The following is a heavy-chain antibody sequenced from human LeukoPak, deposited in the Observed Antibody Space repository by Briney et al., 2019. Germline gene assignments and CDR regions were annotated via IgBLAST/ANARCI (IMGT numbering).Heavy chain of an antibody. Sequence: GGSLRLSCAASGFTFSSYGMHWVRQAPGKGLEWVAFIRYDGSNKYYADSVKGRFTISRDNSKNTLYLQMNSLRAEDTAVYYCAKDYFWSGYPPSYYFDYWGQGTLVTVSS. CDR1: GFTFSSYG. D-gene: IGHD3-3*01. CDR2: IRYDGSNK. CDR3: AKDYFWSGYPPSYYFDY. J-gene: IGHJ4*02. V-gene: IGHV3-30*02.